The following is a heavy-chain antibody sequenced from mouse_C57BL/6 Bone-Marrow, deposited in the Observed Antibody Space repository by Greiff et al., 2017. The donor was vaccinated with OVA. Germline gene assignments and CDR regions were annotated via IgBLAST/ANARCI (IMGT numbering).Heavy chain of an antibody. CDR2: ISDGGSYT. CDR1: GFTFSSYA. J-gene: IGHJ1*03. D-gene: IGHD1-1*01. CDR3: ARDDGIYYYGSSTWYFDV. V-gene: IGHV5-4*01. Sequence: EVMLVESGGGLVKPGGSLKLSCAASGFTFSSYAMSWVRQTPEKRLEWVATISDGGSYTYYPANVKGRFTISRDNAKNNLYLLMSHLKSEDTAMYYCARDDGIYYYGSSTWYFDVWGTGTTVTVSS.